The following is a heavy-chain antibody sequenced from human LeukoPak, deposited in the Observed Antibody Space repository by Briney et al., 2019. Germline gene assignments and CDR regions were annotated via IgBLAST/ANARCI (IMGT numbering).Heavy chain of an antibody. D-gene: IGHD3-22*01. J-gene: IGHJ3*02. Sequence: GGSLRLSCAASGFTFSNAWMSWVRQAPGKGLEWVGRIKSKTDGGTTDYAAPVKGRFTISRDDSKNTLYLQMNSLKTEDTAVYYCTTDPPDYYYDSSGRDAFDIWGQGTMVTVSS. CDR2: IKSKTDGGTT. CDR3: TTDPPDYYYDSSGRDAFDI. CDR1: GFTFSNAW. V-gene: IGHV3-15*01.